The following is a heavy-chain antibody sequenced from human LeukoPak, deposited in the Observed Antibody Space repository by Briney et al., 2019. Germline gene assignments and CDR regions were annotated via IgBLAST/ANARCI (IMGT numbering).Heavy chain of an antibody. J-gene: IGHJ4*02. CDR3: ARDQEVATTAYFDY. Sequence: ASVKVSCKASGGTFSSYAISWVRQAPGQGLEWMGRIIPILGIANYAQKFQGRVTITADKSTSTAYMELSSLRSEDTAVYYCARDQEVATTAYFDYWGQGTLVTVSS. CDR2: IIPILGIA. V-gene: IGHV1-69*04. CDR1: GGTFSSYA. D-gene: IGHD5-24*01.